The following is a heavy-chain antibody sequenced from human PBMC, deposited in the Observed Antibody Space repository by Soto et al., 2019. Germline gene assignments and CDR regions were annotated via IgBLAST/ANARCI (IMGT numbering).Heavy chain of an antibody. D-gene: IGHD3-3*01. J-gene: IGHJ4*02. Sequence: QVQLVQSGAEVKKPGASVKVSCKASGYTFTGYYMHWVRQAPGQGLEWMGCINPNSGGTNYAQKFQGWVTMTRDTSISTAYMELSRLRSDDTAVYYCARSLYDFWSGYEYYFDYWGQGTLVTVSS. CDR3: ARSLYDFWSGYEYYFDY. V-gene: IGHV1-2*04. CDR1: GYTFTGYY. CDR2: INPNSGGT.